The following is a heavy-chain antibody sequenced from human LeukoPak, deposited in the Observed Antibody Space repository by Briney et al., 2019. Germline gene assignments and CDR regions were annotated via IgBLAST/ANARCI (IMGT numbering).Heavy chain of an antibody. CDR1: GYTFGSDD. CDR2: INPNSGNT. D-gene: IGHD1-1*01. V-gene: IGHV1-8*02. CDR3: ARASTWPTTNWFDP. Sequence: ASVKVSCKASGYTFGSDDINWVRQATGQGLEWMGWINPNSGNTGYAQKFQGRVTMTRDTSTSTVYMELSSLRSEDTAVYYCARASTWPTTNWFDPWGQGTLVTVSS. J-gene: IGHJ5*02.